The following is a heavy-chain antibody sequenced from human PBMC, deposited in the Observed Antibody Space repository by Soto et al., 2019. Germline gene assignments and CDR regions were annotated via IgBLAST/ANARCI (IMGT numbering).Heavy chain of an antibody. CDR2: IGSSGDST. V-gene: IGHV3-23*01. CDR1: GFTFANYA. J-gene: IGHJ4*02. D-gene: IGHD3-3*01. CDR3: AKAMWSGFYTIDY. Sequence: LRLSCAASGFTFANYAMSWVRQAPGRGLEWVSSIGSSGDSTYYPDSVKGRFTISRDNSKNTLFLQVSSLTAEDTAMYYCAKAMWSGFYTIDYWGQGTLVTVSS.